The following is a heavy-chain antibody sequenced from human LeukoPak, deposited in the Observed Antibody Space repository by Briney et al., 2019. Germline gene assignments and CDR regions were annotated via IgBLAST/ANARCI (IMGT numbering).Heavy chain of an antibody. V-gene: IGHV3-23*01. Sequence: PGGSLGLSCAASGFTFSMFAMTWVRQAPGKGLEWVSAISGSAGSTFYADSVKGRFTISRDNSRNTLFLQMNSLRADDTAVYYCARRDTAMDFDYWGQGTLVTVSS. D-gene: IGHD5-18*01. CDR3: ARRDTAMDFDY. J-gene: IGHJ4*02. CDR2: ISGSAGST. CDR1: GFTFSMFA.